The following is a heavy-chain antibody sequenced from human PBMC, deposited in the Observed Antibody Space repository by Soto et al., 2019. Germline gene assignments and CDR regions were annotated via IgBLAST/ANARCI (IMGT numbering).Heavy chain of an antibody. Sequence: SETLSLTCAVSGGSISTSNWWSWVRQPPGKGMEWIGYIYYSGSTNYNPSLKSRVTISVDTSKNQFSLKLSSVTAADTAVYYCAREFGDGYNYPYYYFGMDVWGQGTTVTVS. V-gene: IGHV4-4*02. CDR3: AREFGDGYNYPYYYFGMDV. J-gene: IGHJ6*02. D-gene: IGHD2-21*01. CDR2: IYYSGST. CDR1: GGSISTSNW.